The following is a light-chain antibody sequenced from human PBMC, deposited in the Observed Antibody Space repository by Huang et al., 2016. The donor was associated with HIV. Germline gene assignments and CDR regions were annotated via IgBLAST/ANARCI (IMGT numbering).Light chain of an antibody. V-gene: IGKV3-15*01. Sequence: EIVMTQSPATLSVSPGERATLSCRASQSVSSNFAWYQQKPGQAPRLLIYGASTRATGIPARFSGSGSGTEFTLTISSLQSEDSAVYYCQQYNKWPPWTFGQGTKVEI. CDR3: QQYNKWPPWT. J-gene: IGKJ1*01. CDR2: GAS. CDR1: QSVSSN.